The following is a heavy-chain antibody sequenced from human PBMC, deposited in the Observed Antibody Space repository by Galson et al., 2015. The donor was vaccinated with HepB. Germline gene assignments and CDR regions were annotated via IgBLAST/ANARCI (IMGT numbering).Heavy chain of an antibody. V-gene: IGHV4-39*01. D-gene: IGHD3-10*01. CDR1: GASIISRTYY. J-gene: IGHJ4*02. Sequence: ETLSLTCTVSGASIISRTYYWGWIRQPPGKGLEWIGSISYSGNTYYNPSLKSRVTIPIDTSKNLFSLNLSSVTAADTAVYYCAAPPGGSGSYYRFDYWGQGTLVTVSS. CDR3: AAPPGGSGSYYRFDY. CDR2: ISYSGNT.